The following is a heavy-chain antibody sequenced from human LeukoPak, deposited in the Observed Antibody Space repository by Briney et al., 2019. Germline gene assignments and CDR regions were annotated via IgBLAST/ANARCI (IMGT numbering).Heavy chain of an antibody. CDR1: GFTFSSYG. V-gene: IGHV3-23*01. J-gene: IGHJ4*02. CDR3: AKLDILTANFDY. CDR2: ISGSGGST. Sequence: GGSLRLSCAASGFTFSSYGMSWVRQAPGKGLEWVSAISGSGGSTYYADSVKGRFIISRDNSKNTLYLQMNSLRAEDTAVYYCAKLDILTANFDYWGQGTLVTVSS. D-gene: IGHD3-9*01.